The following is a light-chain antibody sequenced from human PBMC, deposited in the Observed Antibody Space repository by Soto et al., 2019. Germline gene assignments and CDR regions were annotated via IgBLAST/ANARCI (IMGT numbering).Light chain of an antibody. CDR2: GAS. CDR1: HSVSSSY. Sequence: ETVLTQSPGTLRLSPGERATLSCRASHSVSSSYLTWYQQKPGQAPRLLIYGASNRATGIPDRFSGGGTATDFTLTISRLEPEDFAVYYCQQYDESPLTFGGGTKVEIK. V-gene: IGKV3-20*01. J-gene: IGKJ4*01. CDR3: QQYDESPLT.